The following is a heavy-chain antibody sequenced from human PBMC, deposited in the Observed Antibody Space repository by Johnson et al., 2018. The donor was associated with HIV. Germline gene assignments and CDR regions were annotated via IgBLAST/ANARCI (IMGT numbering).Heavy chain of an antibody. Sequence: VQLVESGGGVVRPGGSLRLSCAASGFTFDDYGMSWVRQAPGKGLEWVSGINWNGGSTCYADSVKGRFTISRDNAKNSLYLQMNSLRAEDTAVYYCASSNVVGYSNYPDAFDIWGQGTMVTVSS. CDR2: INWNGGST. D-gene: IGHD6-13*01. J-gene: IGHJ3*02. CDR1: GFTFDDYG. CDR3: ASSNVVGYSNYPDAFDI. V-gene: IGHV3-20*04.